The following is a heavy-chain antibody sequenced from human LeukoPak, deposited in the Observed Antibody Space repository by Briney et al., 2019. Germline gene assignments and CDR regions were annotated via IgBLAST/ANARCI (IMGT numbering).Heavy chain of an antibody. D-gene: IGHD7-27*01. CDR3: TRGHWGLQS. CDR2: IHHSGNS. J-gene: IGHJ5*02. Sequence: SETLSLTCTVSGASVTDYYWSWIRQSPGKGLEWISYIHHSGNSDYNPSLSSRVTTSLDTSKNQFSLNLISVTAADTAVYYCTRGHWGLQSWSQGTLVTVSS. V-gene: IGHV4-59*02. CDR1: GASVTDYY.